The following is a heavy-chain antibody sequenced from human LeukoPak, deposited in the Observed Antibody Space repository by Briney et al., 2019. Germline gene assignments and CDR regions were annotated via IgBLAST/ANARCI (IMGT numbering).Heavy chain of an antibody. CDR3: ARGYSWSGYIYDY. V-gene: IGHV3-7*01. Sequence: GGSPRLSCAVSGFTFSSHWMTWVRQAPGKGLEWVANIKKDGSEKYYADSVKGRFTIYRDDAKNSVYLQMNSLRAEDTAVYYCARGYSWSGYIYDYWGQGTLVTVSS. D-gene: IGHD3-3*01. CDR1: GFTFSSHW. CDR2: IKKDGSEK. J-gene: IGHJ4*02.